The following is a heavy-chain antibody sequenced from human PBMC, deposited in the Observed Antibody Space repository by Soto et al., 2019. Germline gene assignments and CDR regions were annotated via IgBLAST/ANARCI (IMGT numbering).Heavy chain of an antibody. J-gene: IGHJ4*02. CDR2: IYYNGST. CDR3: ARSEATGLDY. D-gene: IGHD1-26*01. CDR1: GGSISSYY. V-gene: IGHV4-59*12. Sequence: SETLSLTCTVSGGSISSYYWSWIRQPPGKGLEWIGYIYYNGSTNYNPSLKSRVTISVDKSKNHFSLKLSSVTAADTAVYYCARSEATGLDYWGQGTLVTVSS.